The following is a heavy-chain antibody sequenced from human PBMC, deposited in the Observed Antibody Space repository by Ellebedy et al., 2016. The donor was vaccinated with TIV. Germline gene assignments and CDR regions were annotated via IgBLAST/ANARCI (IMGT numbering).Heavy chain of an antibody. Sequence: GESLKISCAASGFTFSSYPMHWVRQAPGKGLEWVAVISYDGSNKYNADSVKGRFTISRDNSKNTLYLQRNSLRAEDTAVYYCARVDRHDAFDIWGQGTMVTVSS. V-gene: IGHV3-30*04. J-gene: IGHJ3*02. CDR2: ISYDGSNK. D-gene: IGHD3-16*02. CDR1: GFTFSSYP. CDR3: ARVDRHDAFDI.